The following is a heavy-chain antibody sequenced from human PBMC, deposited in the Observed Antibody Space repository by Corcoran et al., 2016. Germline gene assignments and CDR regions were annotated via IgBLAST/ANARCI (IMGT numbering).Heavy chain of an antibody. Sequence: QVQLVESGGGVVQPGRSLRLSCAASGFTFITYGMHWVRQAPGKGLEWVTVISYDGSNKYYADSVKGRFTISRDNSKNTLYLQMNSLRVEATAMYYCAKGGGGQWSGGAFNIWGQGTVVSVSS. CDR2: ISYDGSNK. V-gene: IGHV3-30*18. CDR3: AKGGGGQWSGGAFNI. D-gene: IGHD2-8*01. J-gene: IGHJ3*02. CDR1: GFTFITYG.